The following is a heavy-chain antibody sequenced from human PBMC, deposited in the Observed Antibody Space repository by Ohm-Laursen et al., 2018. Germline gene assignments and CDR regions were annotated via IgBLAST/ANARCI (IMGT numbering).Heavy chain of an antibody. J-gene: IGHJ6*02. D-gene: IGHD2-21*02. V-gene: IGHV3-13*01. CDR3: ARGVVTAHYGMDV. CDR1: GFTFSSYD. Sequence: SLRLSCSASGFTFSSYDMHWVRQATGKGLEWVSAIGTAGGTYYPGSVKGRFTISRENAKNSLYLQMNSLRAGDTAVYYCARGVVTAHYGMDVWGQGTTVTVSS. CDR2: IGTAGGT.